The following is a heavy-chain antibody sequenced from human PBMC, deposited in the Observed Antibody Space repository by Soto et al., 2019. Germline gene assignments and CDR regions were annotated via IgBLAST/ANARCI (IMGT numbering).Heavy chain of an antibody. Sequence: ESGGGLVKPGGSLRLSCAASGFTFSSYSMNWVRQAPGKGLEWVSSISSSSSYIYYADSVKGRFTISRDNAKNSLYLQMNSLRAEDTAVYYCARGNDSPAWGYNYYYYYGMDVWGQGTTVTVSS. CDR1: GFTFSSYS. CDR3: ARGNDSPAWGYNYYYYYGMDV. V-gene: IGHV3-21*01. CDR2: ISSSSSYI. D-gene: IGHD3-16*01. J-gene: IGHJ6*02.